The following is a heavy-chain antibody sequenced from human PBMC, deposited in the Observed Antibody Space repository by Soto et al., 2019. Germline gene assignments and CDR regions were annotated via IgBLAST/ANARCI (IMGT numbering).Heavy chain of an antibody. CDR3: ARRRLAVTGTLDY. CDR1: GGSFSDYS. D-gene: IGHD6-19*01. CDR2: INHTGTT. Sequence: SETLSLTCAVYGGSFSDYSWSWIRQAPGKGLEWIGDINHTGTTKYNPSLKSRVSISVDTSKNQFSLMLTSVTAADTAVYYCARRRLAVTGTLDYWGQGTLVTVSS. J-gene: IGHJ4*02. V-gene: IGHV4-34*01.